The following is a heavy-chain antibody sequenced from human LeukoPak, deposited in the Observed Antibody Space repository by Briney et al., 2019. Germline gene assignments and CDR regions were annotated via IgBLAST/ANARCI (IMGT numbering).Heavy chain of an antibody. CDR3: GRFPGPESNGFLDH. D-gene: IGHD3-22*01. V-gene: IGHV3-33*01. Sequence: GGSLRLSCAASGFTFSSYGMHWVRQAPGKGLEWVAVIWYDGSKKYYADSVKGRFTISRDNSKNTLYLQMNSLRAEDTAVYYCGRFPGPESNGFLDHWGQGT. CDR1: GFTFSSYG. CDR2: IWYDGSKK. J-gene: IGHJ4*01.